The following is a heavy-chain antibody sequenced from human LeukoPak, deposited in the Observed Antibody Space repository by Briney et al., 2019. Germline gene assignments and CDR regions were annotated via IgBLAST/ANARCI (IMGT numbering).Heavy chain of an antibody. CDR3: VRQKYFDL. V-gene: IGHV5-51*01. Sequence: PGESLKISCKGSGYRFNAYWIAWVRQMPGKGLEWMGIIYPDDSDTRYSPSFQGQVTISVDKSINTAYLQWSSLKASDTAMYYCVRQKYFDLWGRGTLVTVSS. CDR1: GYRFNAYW. CDR2: IYPDDSDT. J-gene: IGHJ2*01.